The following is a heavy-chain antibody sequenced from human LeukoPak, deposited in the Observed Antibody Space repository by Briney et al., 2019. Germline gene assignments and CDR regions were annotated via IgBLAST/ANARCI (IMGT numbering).Heavy chain of an antibody. CDR3: ARASQRETYFNAFDI. V-gene: IGHV4-34*01. Sequence: SETLSLTCAVYVGTFSGHYWSWIRQPPGKGLEWMGEIDHTGNSNYKSALKSRVTISVDTSKNQFSLKLNSVTAADTAVYYCARASQRETYFNAFDIWGQGTMVTVSS. CDR2: IDHTGNS. CDR1: VGTFSGHY. J-gene: IGHJ3*02. D-gene: IGHD1-26*01.